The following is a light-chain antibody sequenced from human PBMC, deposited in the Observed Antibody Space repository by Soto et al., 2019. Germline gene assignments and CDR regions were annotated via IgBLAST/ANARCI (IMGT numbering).Light chain of an antibody. CDR1: QRITSF. V-gene: IGKV1-39*01. J-gene: IGKJ5*01. Sequence: DIQMTQSPSSLSASVGDRVTITCRASQRITSFLNWYQQKPGKAPKLLIYVASSLQSGVPSRFSGSGSGTDFTLTISSLEPEDFALYYCQQRENGITFGQGTRLEI. CDR3: QQRENGIT. CDR2: VAS.